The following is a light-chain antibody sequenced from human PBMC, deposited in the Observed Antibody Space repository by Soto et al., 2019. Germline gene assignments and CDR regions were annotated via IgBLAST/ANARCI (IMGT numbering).Light chain of an antibody. Sequence: DIQLTQSPSFLSASVGDRVTITCRASQGISRYFAWYQQKPGKAPKLLIYAASTLQSGVPSRFSGSGSGTEFTLTISSLQPDDFATYYCQHYNSYSEAFGQGTKVDIK. CDR3: QHYNSYSEA. V-gene: IGKV1-9*01. CDR2: AAS. CDR1: QGISRY. J-gene: IGKJ1*01.